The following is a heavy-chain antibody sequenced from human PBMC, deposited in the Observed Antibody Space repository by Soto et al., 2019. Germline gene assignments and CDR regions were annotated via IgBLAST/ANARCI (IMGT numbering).Heavy chain of an antibody. J-gene: IGHJ6*02. V-gene: IGHV1-24*01. CDR3: ATVVVAAIYYYYGMDV. CDR1: GYTLTELS. CDR2: FDPEDGET. D-gene: IGHD2-15*01. Sequence: ASVKVSCKVSGYTLTELSMHWVRQAPGKGLEWMGGFDPEDGETIYAQKFRGRVTMTEDTSTDTAYMELSSLRSEDTAVYYCATVVVAAIYYYYGMDVWGQGTTVTVSS.